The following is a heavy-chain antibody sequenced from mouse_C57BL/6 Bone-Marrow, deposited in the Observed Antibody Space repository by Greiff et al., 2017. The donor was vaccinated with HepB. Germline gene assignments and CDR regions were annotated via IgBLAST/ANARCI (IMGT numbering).Heavy chain of an antibody. CDR2: INPYNGDT. D-gene: IGHD1-1*01. J-gene: IGHJ4*01. CDR3: ARWACYYYGSSYCAMDY. V-gene: IGHV1-20*01. Sequence: VHVKQSGPELVKPGDSVKISCKASGYSFTGYFMNWVMQSHGKSLEWIGRINPYNGDTFYNQKFKGKATLTVDKSSSTAHMELRRLTSEDSAVYYCARWACYYYGSSYCAMDYWGQGTSVTVSS. CDR1: GYSFTGYF.